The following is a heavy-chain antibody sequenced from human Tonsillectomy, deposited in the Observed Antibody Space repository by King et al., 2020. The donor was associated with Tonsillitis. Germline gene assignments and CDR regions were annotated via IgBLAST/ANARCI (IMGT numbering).Heavy chain of an antibody. J-gene: IGHJ4*02. CDR2: ISYDGSDQ. D-gene: IGHD1-26*01. V-gene: IGHV3-30*03. CDR3: AREGSGRSFDY. CDR1: GFAFTVSG. Sequence: VQLVESGGGVVQPGRSLSLSCAASGFAFTVSGMHWVRQAPGKGLEWVAMISYDGSDQGYADSVKGRFTVSRDDSKNTLYLQMDSLRVEDTAVYFCAREGSGRSFDYWGQGTLVTVSP.